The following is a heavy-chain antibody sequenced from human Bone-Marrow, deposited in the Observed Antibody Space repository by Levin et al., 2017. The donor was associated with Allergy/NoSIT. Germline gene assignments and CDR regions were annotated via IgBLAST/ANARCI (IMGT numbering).Heavy chain of an antibody. CDR2: IYYSGST. CDR1: GGSISSSSYY. V-gene: IGHV4-39*01. D-gene: IGHD6-6*01. J-gene: IGHJ6*02. Sequence: SETLSLTCTVSGGSISSSSYYWGWIRQPPGKGLEWIGSIYYSGSTYYNPSLKSRVTISVDTSKNQFSLKLSSVTAADTAVYYCARHRGGVAARIYYYYYGMDGWGQGTTVTVSS. CDR3: ARHRGGVAARIYYYYYGMDG.